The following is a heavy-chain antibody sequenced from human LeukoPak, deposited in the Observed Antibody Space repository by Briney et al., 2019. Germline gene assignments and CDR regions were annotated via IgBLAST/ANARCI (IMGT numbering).Heavy chain of an antibody. D-gene: IGHD2-15*01. CDR3: ARGVAAGVDY. CDR2: MSPHSGDT. V-gene: IGHV1-8*01. CDR1: GYTFTTYD. Sequence: ASVKVSCKATGYTFTTYDINWERQATGQGPEWMGWMSPHSGDTGYAQNFQGRVTMTRDTSISTAYMELSSLGFEDTAVYYCARGVAAGVDYWGQGTLVTVSS. J-gene: IGHJ4*02.